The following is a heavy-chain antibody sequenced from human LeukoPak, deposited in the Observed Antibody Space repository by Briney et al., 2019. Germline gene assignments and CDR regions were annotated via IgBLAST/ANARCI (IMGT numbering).Heavy chain of an antibody. Sequence: GGSLRLSCVASGLTFSTYAFTWVRQAPGKGLEWVSTISGSSGSTFYADSVKGRFTISRDNSKNTLYLQMNSLRAEDTAVYYCAKQEADYYGSGSSRKPVDYWGQGTLVTVSS. CDR3: AKQEADYYGSGSSRKPVDY. D-gene: IGHD3-10*01. J-gene: IGHJ4*02. CDR1: GLTFSTYA. V-gene: IGHV3-23*01. CDR2: ISGSSGST.